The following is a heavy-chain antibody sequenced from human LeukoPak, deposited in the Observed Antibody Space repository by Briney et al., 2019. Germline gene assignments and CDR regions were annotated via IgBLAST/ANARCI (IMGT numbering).Heavy chain of an antibody. D-gene: IGHD1-14*01. CDR3: AREEFRGTYNG. CDR1: GGSISSGSYY. Sequence: SETLSLICTVSGGSISSGSYYWSWIRQPAGKGLEWIGRIYTSGSTNYNPSLKSRVTISVDTSKNQFSLKLSSVTAADTAVYYCAREEFRGTYNGWGQGTLVTVSS. CDR2: IYTSGST. V-gene: IGHV4-61*02. J-gene: IGHJ4*02.